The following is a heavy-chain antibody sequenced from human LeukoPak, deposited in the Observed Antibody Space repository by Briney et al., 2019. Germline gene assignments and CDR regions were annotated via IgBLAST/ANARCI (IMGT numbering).Heavy chain of an antibody. CDR3: ARDFYYDSSGYSDY. CDR2: IYTSGST. D-gene: IGHD3-22*01. CDR1: GGSISSGSYY. V-gene: IGHV4-61*02. J-gene: IGHJ4*02. Sequence: SETLSLTCTVSGGSISSGSYYWSWIRQPAGKGLEWIGRIYTSGSTNYNPSLKSRVTISVDTSKNQFSLELSSVTAADTAVYYCARDFYYDSSGYSDYWGQGTLVTVSS.